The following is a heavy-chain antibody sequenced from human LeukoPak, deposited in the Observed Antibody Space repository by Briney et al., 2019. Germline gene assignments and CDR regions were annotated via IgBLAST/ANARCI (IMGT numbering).Heavy chain of an antibody. V-gene: IGHV4-39*01. CDR3: ARANDYGDYDWFDP. D-gene: IGHD4-17*01. CDR2: IYYSGST. Sequence: SETLSLTCTVSGGSISSSSYYWGWIRQPPGKGLEWIGSIYYSGSTYYNPSLKSRVTISVDTSKNQFSLKLSSVTAVDTAVYYCARANDYGDYDWFDPWGQGTLVTVSS. CDR1: GGSISSSSYY. J-gene: IGHJ5*02.